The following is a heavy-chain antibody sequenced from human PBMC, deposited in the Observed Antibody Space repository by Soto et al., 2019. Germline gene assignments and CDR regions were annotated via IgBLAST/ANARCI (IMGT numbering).Heavy chain of an antibody. CDR3: ARTPYGGYFDR. CDR1: GGSINSGGFS. J-gene: IGHJ4*02. CDR2: IHQSGST. Sequence: SETLSLTCAVSGGSINSGGFSWSWIRQPPGKGLEWIGYIHQSGSTYYNPSLKSRVTLSVDTSNNRFSLKMYSVTAADTAVYYCARTPYGGYFDRWGQGTQVTVSS. D-gene: IGHD4-17*01. V-gene: IGHV4-30-2*01.